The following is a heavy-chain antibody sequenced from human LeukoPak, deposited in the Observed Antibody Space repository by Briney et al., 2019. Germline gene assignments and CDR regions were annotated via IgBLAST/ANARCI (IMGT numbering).Heavy chain of an antibody. D-gene: IGHD3-16*01. CDR1: AFTFSSYG. J-gene: IGHJ4*02. CDR3: AKGRGFRVWDPWDN. V-gene: IGHV3-30*02. CDR2: IRYDGGNK. Sequence: PGGSLRLSCAASAFTFSSYGMHWVRQAPGKGLEWVAFIRYDGGNKYYADSVKGRFTISRDNSKNTLFLEMNSLRVEDTAVYYCAKGRGFRVWDPWDNWGQGTLITASS.